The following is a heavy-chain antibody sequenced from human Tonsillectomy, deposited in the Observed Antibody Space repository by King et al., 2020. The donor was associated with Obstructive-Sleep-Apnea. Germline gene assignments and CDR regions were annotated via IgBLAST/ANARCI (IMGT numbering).Heavy chain of an antibody. Sequence: VQLVESGGGLVKPGGSLRLSCAASGFTFSSYTMNWVRQAPGKGLEWVSSISSSNSYIYYADSVKGRFTISRDNAKNSVYLQMNSLRAEDTAVYYCARDHRSGLGVNWFDPWGQGTLVTVSS. CDR1: GFTFSSYT. J-gene: IGHJ5*02. D-gene: IGHD3-22*01. CDR2: ISSSNSYI. CDR3: ARDHRSGLGVNWFDP. V-gene: IGHV3-21*01.